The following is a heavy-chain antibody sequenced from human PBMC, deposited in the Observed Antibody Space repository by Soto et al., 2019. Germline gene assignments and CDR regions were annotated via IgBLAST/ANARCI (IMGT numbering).Heavy chain of an antibody. CDR1: GGSISSYY. D-gene: IGHD4-17*01. CDR3: ARGHGDYVDS. Sequence: QVQLQESGPGLVKPSETLSLTCTVSGGSISSYYWSWIRQPAGKGLEYIGRIYSSGSTNYNPSLKSRVTMSVDTSKNQFSLKLTFVTGADTAVYYCARGHGDYVDSWGQGTLVTVSS. CDR2: IYSSGST. J-gene: IGHJ4*02. V-gene: IGHV4-4*07.